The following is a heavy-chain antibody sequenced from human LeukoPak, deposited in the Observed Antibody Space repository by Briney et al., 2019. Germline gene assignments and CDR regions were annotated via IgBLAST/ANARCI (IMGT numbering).Heavy chain of an antibody. Sequence: GGSLRLSCAASGFTFSSYAMSWVRQAPGKGLEWVSVIYSGGSTYYADSVKGRFTISRDNSKNTLYLQMNSLRAEDTAVYYCARSIVVVPAAQFDYWGQGTLVTVSS. J-gene: IGHJ4*02. V-gene: IGHV3-53*01. CDR3: ARSIVVVPAAQFDY. CDR2: IYSGGST. D-gene: IGHD2-2*01. CDR1: GFTFSSYA.